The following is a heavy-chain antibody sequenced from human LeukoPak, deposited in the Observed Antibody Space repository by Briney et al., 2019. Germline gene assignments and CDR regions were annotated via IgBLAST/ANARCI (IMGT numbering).Heavy chain of an antibody. CDR1: GFIFSSYE. D-gene: IGHD6-19*01. CDR2: ISSGGSII. V-gene: IGHV3-48*03. Sequence: GGSLRLSCAASGFIFSSYETNWVRQAPGKGLEWVSYISSGGSIIYYADSVRGRFTISRDNAKNSLYLQMNSLRAEDTAVYYCARGLDSSGWHWGQGTLVTVSS. J-gene: IGHJ4*02. CDR3: ARGLDSSGWH.